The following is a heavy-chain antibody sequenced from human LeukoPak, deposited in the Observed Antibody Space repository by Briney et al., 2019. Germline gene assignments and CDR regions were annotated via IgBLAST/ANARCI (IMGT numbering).Heavy chain of an antibody. V-gene: IGHV3-21*01. CDR2: ISSSSSYI. J-gene: IGHJ4*02. Sequence: GGSLRLSCAASGFTFSSYSMNWVSQAPGKGLEWVSSISSSSSYIYYADSVKGRLTISRDNAKNSLYLQMNSLRAEDTAVYYCARDSGPHGTFDYWGQGTLVTVSS. CDR1: GFTFSSYS. D-gene: IGHD6-19*01. CDR3: ARDSGPHGTFDY.